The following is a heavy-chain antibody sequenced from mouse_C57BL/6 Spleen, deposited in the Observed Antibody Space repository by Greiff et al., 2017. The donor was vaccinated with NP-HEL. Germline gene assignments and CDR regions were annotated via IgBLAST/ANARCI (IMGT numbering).Heavy chain of an antibody. V-gene: IGHV5-16*01. D-gene: IGHD1-1*01. CDR1: GFTFSDYY. Sequence: EVMLVESEGGLVQPGSSMKLSCTASGFTFSDYYMAWVRQVPEKGLEWVANINYDGSSTYYLDSLKSRFIISRDNAKNILYLQMSSLKSEDTATYYCARAEDYYGTWFAYWGQGTLVTVSA. CDR3: ARAEDYYGTWFAY. J-gene: IGHJ3*01. CDR2: INYDGSST.